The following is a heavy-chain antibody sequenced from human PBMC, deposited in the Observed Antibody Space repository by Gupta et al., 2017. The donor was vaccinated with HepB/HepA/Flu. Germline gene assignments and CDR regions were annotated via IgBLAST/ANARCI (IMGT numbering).Heavy chain of an antibody. D-gene: IGHD3/OR15-3a*01. V-gene: IGHV4-34*02. CDR1: GGWLSGNY. J-gene: IGHJ5*02. Sequence: QVQLQQWGAGLLKRSDTLSLTSAVYGGWLSGNYWTWIRHFPGKGLEWIGEINSSGGTDYNLSLKNRVTISLDTSKNQVPLKLTSVIAADTEVYYCARGNFPSQANFWAGFGVAPGGPFTLDPWGQGTLVTVSS. CDR3: ARGNFPSQANFWAGFGVAPGGPFTLDP. CDR2: INSSGGT.